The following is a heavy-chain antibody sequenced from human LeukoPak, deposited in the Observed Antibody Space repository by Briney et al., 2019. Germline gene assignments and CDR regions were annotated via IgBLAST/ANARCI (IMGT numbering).Heavy chain of an antibody. D-gene: IGHD4-17*01. J-gene: IGHJ6*02. CDR2: ISYDGSNK. Sequence: GRSLRLSCAASGFTFSSYAMHWVRQAPGKGLEWVAVISYDGSNKYYADSVKGRFTISRDNSKNTLYLQMNSLRAEDTAVYYCARDRTRLLDYGDYLESVQNYYYGMDVWGQGTTVTVSS. CDR3: ARDRTRLLDYGDYLESVQNYYYGMDV. CDR1: GFTFSSYA. V-gene: IGHV3-30*14.